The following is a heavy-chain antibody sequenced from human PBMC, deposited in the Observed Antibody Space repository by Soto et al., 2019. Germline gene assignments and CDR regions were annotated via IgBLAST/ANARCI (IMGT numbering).Heavy chain of an antibody. V-gene: IGHV3-23*01. J-gene: IGHJ6*04. CDR2: ISAGRST. CDR3: TKVRGDPV. Sequence: EVQVLESGGDLVQPGGSLRLSCAASGFTFSNYAMNWVRQAPGKGPEWVSGISAGRSTYYADSVKGRFTISRDNSKSTXXXQMDSLRAEDTALYYCTKVRGDPVWGKGTTVTVSS. CDR1: GFTFSNYA. D-gene: IGHD4-17*01.